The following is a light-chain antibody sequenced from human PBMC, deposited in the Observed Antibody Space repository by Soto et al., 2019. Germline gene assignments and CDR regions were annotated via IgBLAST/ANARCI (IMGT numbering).Light chain of an antibody. Sequence: EIVLTQSPGTLSLSPGERATLSCRASQSVSSSYLAWYQQKPGQAPRLLIYGASSRATGIPDRFSGSGSGTDFTLTISRLEPEEFAVYYCQQYGSSPYTFGQVNKLEI. CDR1: QSVSSSY. V-gene: IGKV3-20*01. J-gene: IGKJ2*01. CDR2: GAS. CDR3: QQYGSSPYT.